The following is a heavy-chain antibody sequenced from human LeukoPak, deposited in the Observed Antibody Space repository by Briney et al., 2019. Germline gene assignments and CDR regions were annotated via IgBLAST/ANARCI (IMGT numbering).Heavy chain of an antibody. J-gene: IGHJ6*02. CDR1: GGSVSSGSYY. Sequence: PSETLSLTCTVSGGSVSSGSYYWSWIRKPPGKGLEWIGYIYYSGSTNYNPSLKSRVTISVDTSKNQFSLKLSSVTAADTAVCYCASYYDFWSGYLHHYYYYYGMDVWGQGTTVTVSS. CDR2: IYYSGST. V-gene: IGHV4-61*01. CDR3: ASYYDFWSGYLHHYYYYYGMDV. D-gene: IGHD3-3*01.